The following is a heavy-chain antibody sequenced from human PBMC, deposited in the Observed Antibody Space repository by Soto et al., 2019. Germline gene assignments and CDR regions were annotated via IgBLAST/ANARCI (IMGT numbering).Heavy chain of an antibody. CDR1: GVSISSSNW. CDR3: ARDRYDSSGYVIIDAFDI. J-gene: IGHJ3*02. V-gene: IGHV4-4*02. D-gene: IGHD3-22*01. CDR2: IYHSGST. Sequence: SETLSLTCAVSGVSISSSNWWSWVRQPPGKGLEWIGEIYHSGSTNYNPSLKSRVTISVDKSKNQFSLKLSSVTAADTAVYYCARDRYDSSGYVIIDAFDIWGQGTMVTVSS.